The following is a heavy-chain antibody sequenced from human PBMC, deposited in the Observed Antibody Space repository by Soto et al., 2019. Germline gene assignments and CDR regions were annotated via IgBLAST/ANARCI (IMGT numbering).Heavy chain of an antibody. J-gene: IGHJ4*02. CDR1: GGSVNSDDYY. D-gene: IGHD3-22*01. Sequence: QVQLQESGPGLVKPSETLSLTCTVSGGSVNSDDYYWSWIRQPPGKGLEWIGYIYYSGSTYYNPSLKSRVTISVDTSKNQFSLKLSSVTAADTAVYYCARDHYDSSGYYYDYWGQGTLVTVSS. CDR3: ARDHYDSSGYYYDY. V-gene: IGHV4-61*08. CDR2: IYYSGST.